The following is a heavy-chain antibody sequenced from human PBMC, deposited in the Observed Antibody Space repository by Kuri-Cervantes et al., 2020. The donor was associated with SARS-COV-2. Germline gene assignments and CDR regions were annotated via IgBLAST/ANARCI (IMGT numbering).Heavy chain of an antibody. V-gene: IGHV4-59*04. J-gene: IGHJ6*03. Sequence: SETLSLTCTVSGGSISSYYWSWIRQPPGKGLAWIGYIYYSGSTYYNQSLKSRVTMSVDTSKNQFSLKLSSVTAADTAVYYCARGYSYYYYMDVWGKGTTVTVSS. CDR3: ARGYSYYYYMDV. CDR1: GGSISSYY. CDR2: IYYSGST.